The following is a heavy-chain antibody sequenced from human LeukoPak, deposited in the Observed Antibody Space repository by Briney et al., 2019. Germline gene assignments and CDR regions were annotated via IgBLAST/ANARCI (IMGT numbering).Heavy chain of an antibody. CDR1: GFTFSSYG. CDR3: ARAMRSVYDY. V-gene: IGHV3-48*02. D-gene: IGHD5/OR15-5a*01. J-gene: IGHJ4*02. Sequence: GGSLRLSCAASGFTFSSYGMNWVRQAPGKRLEWVSYISRYSDSVYYADSVKGRFTISRDNAENSLYLQMNSLRDEDTAVYYCARAMRSVYDYWGQGTLVTVSS. CDR2: ISRYSDSV.